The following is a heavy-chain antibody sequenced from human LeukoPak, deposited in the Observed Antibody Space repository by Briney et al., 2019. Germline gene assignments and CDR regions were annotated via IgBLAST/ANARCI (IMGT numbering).Heavy chain of an antibody. J-gene: IGHJ4*02. CDR2: ISFSDSII. Sequence: GGSLRLSCAASGLTFSDYYMSWIRQAPGKGLERVSYISFSDSIIYYADSVKGRFTISRDNSKNTLYLQMNSLRAEDTAVYYCAKEVSGSFYFDYWGQGTLVTVSS. CDR3: AKEVSGSFYFDY. V-gene: IGHV3-11*01. CDR1: GLTFSDYY. D-gene: IGHD1-26*01.